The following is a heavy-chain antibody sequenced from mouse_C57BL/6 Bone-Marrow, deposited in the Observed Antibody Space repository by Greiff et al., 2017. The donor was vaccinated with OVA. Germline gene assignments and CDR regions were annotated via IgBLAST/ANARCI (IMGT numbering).Heavy chain of an antibody. V-gene: IGHV1-56*01. CDR1: GSTFTSHW. D-gene: IGHD2-4*01. CDR3: ARYDYDWFAY. J-gene: IGHJ3*01. Sequence: QVQLQQSGPELVRPGASVKISCKAPGSTFTSHWMQWVRQRPGQGLEWIGEIFPGSGSNYYNETFKCKATLTVDTSSSTAYMQLSSLTSEDSAVYFCARYDYDWFAYWGQGTLVTVSA. CDR2: IFPGSGSN.